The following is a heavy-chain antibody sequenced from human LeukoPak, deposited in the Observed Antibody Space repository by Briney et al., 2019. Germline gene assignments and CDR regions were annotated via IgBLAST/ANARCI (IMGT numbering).Heavy chain of an antibody. CDR3: ARERQWLVYNWFDP. D-gene: IGHD6-19*01. V-gene: IGHV4-39*02. CDR2: IYYSGST. CDR1: GGSISSSSYY. Sequence: PSETLSLTCTVSGGSISSSSYYWGWIRQPPGKGVEWIGSIYYSGSTYYNPSLKSRVTISVDTSKNQFSLKLSSVTAADTAVYYYARERQWLVYNWFDPWGQGTLVTVSS. J-gene: IGHJ5*02.